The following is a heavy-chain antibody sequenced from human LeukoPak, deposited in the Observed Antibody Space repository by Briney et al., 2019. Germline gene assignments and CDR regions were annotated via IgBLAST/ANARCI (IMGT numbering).Heavy chain of an antibody. CDR2: ISSTSGFI. D-gene: IGHD3-3*01. CDR3: ARGNFWSGYYKPDYFAY. J-gene: IGHJ4*02. V-gene: IGHV3-21*01. CDR1: GFTFNTYS. Sequence: AGGSLRLPCAASGFTFNTYSMNWVRQAPGKGLEWVSSISSTSGFIYYADSVKGRFTISRDNANNSLYLQMNSLRAEDTAVYYCARGNFWSGYYKPDYFAYWGQGTPVTVSS.